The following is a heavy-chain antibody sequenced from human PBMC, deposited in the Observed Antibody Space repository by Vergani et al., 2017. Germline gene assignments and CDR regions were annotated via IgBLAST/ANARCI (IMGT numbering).Heavy chain of an antibody. CDR1: GFTFSTYA. Sequence: VQLLESGGSFKQPGGSVRLSCAASGFTFSTYAMHWVRQAPGKGLEWIGEINHSGDTNYNPSLKSRLTISIDMSKNQFFLTLRSVTAADTAFYYCARGRVGLHVWGRGTAVTVSS. V-gene: IGHV4-34*01. CDR2: INHSGDT. CDR3: ARGRVGLHV. J-gene: IGHJ6*04.